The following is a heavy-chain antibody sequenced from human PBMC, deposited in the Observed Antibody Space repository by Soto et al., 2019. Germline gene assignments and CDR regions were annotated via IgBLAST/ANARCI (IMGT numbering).Heavy chain of an antibody. V-gene: IGHV1-18*01. CDR3: ARVRQRVVYFYYYRDV. CDR1: GYTFTNYG. D-gene: IGHD6-6*01. J-gene: IGHJ6*03. CDR2: ISAYNGNT. Sequence: QVQLLQSGAEVKKPGASVKVSCKASGYTFTNYGITWVRQAPGQGLEWMGWISAYNGNTHYTQRLQGRVTMTTDTSTSTAYMELRGLRSDDTAVYYCARVRQRVVYFYYYRDVWGKGTTVTVSS.